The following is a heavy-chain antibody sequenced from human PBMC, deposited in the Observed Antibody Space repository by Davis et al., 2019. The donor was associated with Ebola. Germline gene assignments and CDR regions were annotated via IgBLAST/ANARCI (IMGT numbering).Heavy chain of an antibody. CDR2: INSHNGNT. D-gene: IGHD2-2*01. CDR3: ARGNAVVPAALIDY. J-gene: IGHJ4*02. Sequence: ASVKVSCKAFAYTFTSFGISWVRQAPGQGLEWMGWINSHNGNTKYAQKFQGRVTMTTDTSTSTAYMELRSLRSDDTAVYFCARGNAVVPAALIDYWGQGTLVTVSS. V-gene: IGHV1-18*01. CDR1: AYTFTSFG.